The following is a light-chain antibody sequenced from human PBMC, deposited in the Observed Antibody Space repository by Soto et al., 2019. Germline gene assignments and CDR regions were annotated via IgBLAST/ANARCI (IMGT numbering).Light chain of an antibody. CDR1: QSVSSY. CDR2: GAS. CDR3: QQYSSSPIT. V-gene: IGKV3-20*01. J-gene: IGKJ5*01. Sequence: EIVMTQSPATLSVSPGERATLSFRASQSVSSYLAWYQQKPGQAPRLLIYGASSRATGIPDRFSGGGSGTDFSLTISRLDPEDFAVYYCQQYSSSPITFGQGTRLEI.